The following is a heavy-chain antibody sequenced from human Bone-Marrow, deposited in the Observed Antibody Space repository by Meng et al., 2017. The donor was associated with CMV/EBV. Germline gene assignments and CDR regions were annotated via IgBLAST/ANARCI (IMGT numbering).Heavy chain of an antibody. J-gene: IGHJ4*02. Sequence: ASVKVSCKASGYTFTSYDINWVRQATGQGLEWMGWINPNSGGANYAQKFQGRVTMTRDTSISTVYMELSRLTFDDTAVYYCARDQQTSLAYWGQGTLVTVSS. CDR3: ARDQQTSLAY. CDR2: INPNSGGA. CDR1: GYTFTSYD. V-gene: IGHV1-2*02. D-gene: IGHD2-21*01.